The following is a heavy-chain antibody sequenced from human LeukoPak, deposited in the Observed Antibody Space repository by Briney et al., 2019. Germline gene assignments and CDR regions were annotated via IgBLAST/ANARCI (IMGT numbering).Heavy chain of an antibody. Sequence: PSETLSLTCTVSGGSISSSSYYWGWVRQPPGKGLEWNGSIYYSRSTYYNPSIKSRVTVSVDTSKNQFSLKLSSVTAADTAVYYCARRGRFDAFDIWGQGTMVTVPS. D-gene: IGHD1-26*01. CDR3: ARRGRFDAFDI. CDR2: IYYSRST. CDR1: GGSISSSSYY. V-gene: IGHV4-39*01. J-gene: IGHJ3*02.